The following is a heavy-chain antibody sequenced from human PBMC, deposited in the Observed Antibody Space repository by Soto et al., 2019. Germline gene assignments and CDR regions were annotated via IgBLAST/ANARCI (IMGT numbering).Heavy chain of an antibody. CDR3: ARREDGSYCDY. V-gene: IGHV4-30-2*01. Sequence: QLQLQESGSGLVKPSQTLSLTCAVSGGSISSGGYYWSWIRQPPGKGLEWIGYIYHSGSTYYNPSLKSRVTISVNRSKNQFSLKLSSVTAADTAVYYCARREDGSYCDYWGQGTLVTVSS. CDR1: GGSISSGGYY. J-gene: IGHJ4*02. CDR2: IYHSGST. D-gene: IGHD1-26*01.